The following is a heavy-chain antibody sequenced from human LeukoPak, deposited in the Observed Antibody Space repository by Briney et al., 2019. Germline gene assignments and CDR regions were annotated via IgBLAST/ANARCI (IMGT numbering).Heavy chain of an antibody. CDR2: IYHSGST. D-gene: IGHD3-10*01. CDR3: ARRGLMVRGVSFDY. J-gene: IGHJ4*02. V-gene: IGHV4-38-2*01. CDR1: GYSISSGYY. Sequence: PSETLSLTCAVSGYSISSGYYWGWIRQPPGKGLEWIGSIYHSGSTYYNPSLKSRVTISVDTSKNQFSPKLSSVTAADTAVYYCARRGLMVRGVSFDYWGQGTLVTVSS.